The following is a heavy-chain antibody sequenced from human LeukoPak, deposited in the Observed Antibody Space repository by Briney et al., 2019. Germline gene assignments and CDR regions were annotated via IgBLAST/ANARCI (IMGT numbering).Heavy chain of an antibody. J-gene: IGHJ6*03. D-gene: IGHD3-22*01. CDR3: ARGPYYYDSSGDPYYMDV. CDR1: GFTFSSYW. V-gene: IGHV3-7*01. CDR2: IKQDGSEK. Sequence: PGGSLRLSCAASGFTFSSYWMSWVRQAPGKGLEWVANIKQDGSEKYYVDSVKGRFTISRDNAKNSLYLQMNSLRAEDTAVYYCARGPYYYDSSGDPYYMDVWGKGTTVTVSS.